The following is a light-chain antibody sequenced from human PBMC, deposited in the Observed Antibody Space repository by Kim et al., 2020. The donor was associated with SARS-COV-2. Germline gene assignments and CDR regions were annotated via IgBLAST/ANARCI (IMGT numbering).Light chain of an antibody. Sequence: VSPGQTASITCSGDKLGEKYACWYQQKPGQYPVLVIYQDTKRPSGIPERFSGSNSGNTATLTISGTQAMDEADYYCQTWDSITVVFGGGTQLTVL. J-gene: IGLJ2*01. CDR2: QDT. V-gene: IGLV3-1*01. CDR1: KLGEKY. CDR3: QTWDSITVV.